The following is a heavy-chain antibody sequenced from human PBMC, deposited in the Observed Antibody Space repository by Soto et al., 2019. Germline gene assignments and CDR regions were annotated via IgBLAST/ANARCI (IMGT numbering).Heavy chain of an antibody. CDR1: GYTFTGYY. CDR2: INPNNGGT. J-gene: IGHJ6*02. Sequence: ASVKVSCKASGYTFTGYYMHWVRQAPGQGLEWMGWINPNNGGTNYAQKFQGRVTMTRDTSISTAYMELSRLRSDDTAVYYCARDLGSPYGMDVWGQGTTVTVSS. D-gene: IGHD3-10*01. V-gene: IGHV1-2*02. CDR3: ARDLGSPYGMDV.